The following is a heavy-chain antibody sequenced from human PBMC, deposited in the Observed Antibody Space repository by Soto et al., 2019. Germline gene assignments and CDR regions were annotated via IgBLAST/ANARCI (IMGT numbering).Heavy chain of an antibody. J-gene: IGHJ4*02. CDR1: GFTFSSYS. CDR2: ISSSSSTI. V-gene: IGHV3-48*01. Sequence: EVQLVESGGGLVQPGGSLRLSCAASGFTFSSYSMNWVRQAPGKGLEWVSYISSSSSTIYYADSVKGRFTISRDNAKNYLYLQMNSLRAEDTAVYYCASHEYRSSSEGDYWGQGTLVTVSS. CDR3: ASHEYRSSSEGDY. D-gene: IGHD6-6*01.